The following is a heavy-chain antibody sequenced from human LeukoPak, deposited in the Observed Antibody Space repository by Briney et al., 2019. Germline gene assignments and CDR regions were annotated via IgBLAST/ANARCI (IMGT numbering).Heavy chain of an antibody. CDR2: IYTSGST. CDR1: GGSISNYY. D-gene: IGHD1-26*01. V-gene: IGHV4-4*07. Sequence: SETLSLTCTVSGGSISNYYWSWIRQPPGKGLEWIGRIYTSGSTNYNPSLKSRVTMSVDTSKNQFSLKLSSVTAADTAVYYCARDRIVGASTFSYYYYYGMDVWGQGTTVTVSS. CDR3: ARDRIVGASTFSYYYYYGMDV. J-gene: IGHJ6*02.